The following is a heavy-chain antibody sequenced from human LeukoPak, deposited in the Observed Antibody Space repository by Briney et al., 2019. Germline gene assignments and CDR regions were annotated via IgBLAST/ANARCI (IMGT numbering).Heavy chain of an antibody. Sequence: PSETLSLTCTVSGGSISSYYWSWIRQPPGKGLEWIGYIYYSGSTNYNPSLKSRVTISVDTSKNQFSLKLSSVTAGDTAVYYCARQGYCSGGSCYAYYFDYWGQGTLVTVSS. CDR3: ARQGYCSGGSCYAYYFDY. V-gene: IGHV4-59*08. J-gene: IGHJ4*02. CDR1: GGSISSYY. D-gene: IGHD2-15*01. CDR2: IYYSGST.